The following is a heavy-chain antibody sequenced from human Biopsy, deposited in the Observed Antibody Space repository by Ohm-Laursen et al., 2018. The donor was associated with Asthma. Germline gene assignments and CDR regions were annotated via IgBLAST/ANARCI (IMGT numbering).Heavy chain of an antibody. CDR2: IYYSGST. V-gene: IGHV4-31*03. CDR1: GGAIDSGAYY. CDR3: ARAQDYYDSRGYYRSFDY. Sequence: TLSLTRTVSGGAIDSGAYYWTWIRQHPGKGLEWIGFIYYSGSTYYNPSLKSRVSISIDTSKNQFSLKLSSVTAADTAVYYCARAQDYYDSRGYYRSFDYWGQGTLVTVSS. J-gene: IGHJ4*02. D-gene: IGHD3-22*01.